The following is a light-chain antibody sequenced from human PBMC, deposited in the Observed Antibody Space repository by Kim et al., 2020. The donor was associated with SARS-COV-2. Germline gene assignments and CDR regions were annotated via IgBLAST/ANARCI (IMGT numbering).Light chain of an antibody. J-gene: IGKJ2*01. CDR2: GAV. CDR1: RSVSSNY. CDR3: QQFGTSPAT. V-gene: IGKV3-20*01. Sequence: LAPGARATRAGSASRSVSSNYLPWCQQRPGQAPRLLMKGAVSRATGTPDRFSGSGSGTEFILTINRLEPEDSAMYFCQQFGTSPATFGQGTKLEI.